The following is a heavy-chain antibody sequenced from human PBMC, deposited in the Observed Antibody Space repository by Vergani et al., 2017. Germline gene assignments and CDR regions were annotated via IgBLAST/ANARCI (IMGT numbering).Heavy chain of an antibody. CDR3: ARGFWSGPYYGMDV. D-gene: IGHD3-3*01. CDR1: GGSISSGSYY. Sequence: QVQLQESGPGLVKPSQTLSLTCTVSGGSISSGSYYWSWIRQPAGKGLEWIGRIYTSGSTNYNPSLKSRVTISVDTSKNQFSLKLSSVTAADTAVYYCARGFWSGPYYGMDVWGQGTTVTVSS. CDR2: IYTSGST. V-gene: IGHV4-61*02. J-gene: IGHJ6*02.